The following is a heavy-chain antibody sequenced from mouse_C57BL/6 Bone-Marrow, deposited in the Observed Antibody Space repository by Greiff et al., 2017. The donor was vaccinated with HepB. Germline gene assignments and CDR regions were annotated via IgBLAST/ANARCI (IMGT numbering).Heavy chain of an antibody. D-gene: IGHD2-2*01. CDR2: ISNLAYSI. CDR1: GFTFSDYG. J-gene: IGHJ1*03. V-gene: IGHV5-15*04. CDR3: ARHPIWLRRDWYFDV. Sequence: EVMLVESGGGLVQPGGSLKLSCAASGFTFSDYGMAWVRQAPRKGPEWVAFISNLAYSIYYADTVTGRFTISRENAKNTLYLEMSSLRSEDTAMYYCARHPIWLRRDWYFDVWGTGTTVTVSS.